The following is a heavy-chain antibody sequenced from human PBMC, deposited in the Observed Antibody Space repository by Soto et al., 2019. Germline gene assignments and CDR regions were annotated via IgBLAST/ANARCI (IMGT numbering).Heavy chain of an antibody. V-gene: IGHV3-43*01. CDR2: IRWDGGST. D-gene: IGHD6-13*01. Sequence: GGSLRLSCAASGFTFDDYTMHWVRQAPGKGLEWVSLIRWDGGSTYYADSVKGRFTISRDNSKNSLYLQMNSLRTEDTALYYCAKAYSSSWYLFDYWGQGTLVTVSS. CDR1: GFTFDDYT. J-gene: IGHJ4*02. CDR3: AKAYSSSWYLFDY.